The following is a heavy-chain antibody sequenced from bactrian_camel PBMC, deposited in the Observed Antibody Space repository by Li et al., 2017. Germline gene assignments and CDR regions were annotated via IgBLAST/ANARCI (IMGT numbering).Heavy chain of an antibody. CDR3: AANGECGGYRSRLWS. CDR2: INTGDSRT. CDR1: GFKISDRD. V-gene: IGHV3S40*01. D-gene: IGHD2*01. J-gene: IGHJ6*01. Sequence: DVQLVESGGGLVQPGGSLRLSCAASGFKISDRDMSWVRQAPGKGLEWVSTINTGDSRTYYADSAKGRFNISVDNSKNILDLQMSSLKLRDTAMYYCAANGECGGYRSRLWSLGPGDPGHRL.